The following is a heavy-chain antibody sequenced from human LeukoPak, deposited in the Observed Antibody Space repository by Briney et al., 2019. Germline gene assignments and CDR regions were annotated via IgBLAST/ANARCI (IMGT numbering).Heavy chain of an antibody. CDR2: SRNKANSYST. CDR3: ARGFHSFDI. V-gene: IGHV3-72*01. Sequence: GGSLRLSCAAPGFIFSDHYMDWVRQAPGKGLEWVARSRNKANSYSTVYAASVQGRFTISRDESKNSLYLQMNSLITEDTAVYFCARGFHSFDIWGQGTMVTVSS. J-gene: IGHJ3*02. CDR1: GFIFSDHY.